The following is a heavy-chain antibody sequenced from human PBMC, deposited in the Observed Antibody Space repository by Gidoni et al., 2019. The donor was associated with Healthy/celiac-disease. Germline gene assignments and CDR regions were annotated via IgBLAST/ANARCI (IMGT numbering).Heavy chain of an antibody. CDR1: GYTFTGYY. J-gene: IGHJ6*02. CDR2: INPNSGGT. CDR3: AREDVVVPAATLTAYYYGMDV. D-gene: IGHD2-2*01. Sequence: QVQLVPSGAEVKKPGASVKVSCQASGYTFTGYYMHWVRQAPGQGLEWMGWINPNSGGTNYAQKFQGWVTMTRDTSISTAYMELSRLRSDDTAVYYCAREDVVVPAATLTAYYYGMDVWGQGTTVTVSS. V-gene: IGHV1-2*04.